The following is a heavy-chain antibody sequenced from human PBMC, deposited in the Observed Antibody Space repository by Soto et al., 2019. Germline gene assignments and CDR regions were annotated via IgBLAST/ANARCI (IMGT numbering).Heavy chain of an antibody. V-gene: IGHV3-30*18. Sequence: LRLSCAASGCSFSGYGMRWVRQAPGKGLEWVAVISYDGSNKYYADSVKGRFTISRDNSKNTLYLQMNSLRAEDTAVYYCAKDPYSSSSTVDYWGQGTLVTVSS. CDR3: AKDPYSSSSTVDY. J-gene: IGHJ4*02. CDR2: ISYDGSNK. D-gene: IGHD6-6*01. CDR1: GCSFSGYG.